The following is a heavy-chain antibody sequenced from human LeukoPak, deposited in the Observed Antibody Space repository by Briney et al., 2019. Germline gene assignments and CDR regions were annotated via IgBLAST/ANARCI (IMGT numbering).Heavy chain of an antibody. J-gene: IGHJ5*02. V-gene: IGHV3-7*01. CDR2: INEDGSEK. CDR3: ARGARTISS. Sequence: GGSLRLSCVASGFTFSDYWMTWVRQAPEKGLEWVANINEDGSEKHYVDSMRGRFTISRDNAENSLFLQINNLRPEDTAVYYCARGARTISSWGQGTLVTVSS. CDR1: GFTFSDYW. D-gene: IGHD2-8*01.